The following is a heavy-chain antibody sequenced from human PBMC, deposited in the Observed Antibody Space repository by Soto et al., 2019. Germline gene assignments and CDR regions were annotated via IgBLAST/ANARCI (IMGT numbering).Heavy chain of an antibody. J-gene: IGHJ5*02. Sequence: GGSLRLSCAASGFTFSNAWMNWVRQAPGKGLEWVGRIKSKTDGGTTDYAAPVKGRFTISRDDSKNTLYLQMNSLKTEDTAVYYCTTGWAVRSPRSIDHPWGQGTLVTVSS. CDR3: TTGWAVRSPRSIDHP. V-gene: IGHV3-15*07. CDR2: IKSKTDGGTT. CDR1: GFTFSNAW. D-gene: IGHD4-4*01.